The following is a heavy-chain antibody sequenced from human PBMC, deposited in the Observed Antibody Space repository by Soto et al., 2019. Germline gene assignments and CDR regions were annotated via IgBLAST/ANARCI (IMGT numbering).Heavy chain of an antibody. Sequence: PSETLSLTCTVSGDSISSSSYYWGWIRQPPGKGLEWIGSIYYSGSTYYNPSLKSRVTISVDTSKNQFSLKLSSVTAADTAVYYCARHTRRPGYCSSTSCYRPTIPLPGWFDPWGQGTLVTVSS. CDR1: GDSISSSSYY. CDR2: IYYSGST. J-gene: IGHJ5*02. CDR3: ARHTRRPGYCSSTSCYRPTIPLPGWFDP. D-gene: IGHD2-2*01. V-gene: IGHV4-39*01.